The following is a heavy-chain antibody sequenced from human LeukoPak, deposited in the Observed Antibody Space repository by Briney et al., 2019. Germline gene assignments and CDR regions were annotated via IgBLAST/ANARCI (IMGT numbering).Heavy chain of an antibody. CDR2: IYYSGST. J-gene: IGHJ4*02. D-gene: IGHD5-18*01. CDR3: ARHGRGYSYGYLFDY. Sequence: SETXSLTCTVSGGSISSYYWSWVRQXPGKGLEWIGYIYYSGSTNYNPSLKSRVTISVDTSKNHFSLKLSSVTAADTAVYYCARHGRGYSYGYLFDYWGQGTLVTVSS. CDR1: GGSISSYY. V-gene: IGHV4-59*08.